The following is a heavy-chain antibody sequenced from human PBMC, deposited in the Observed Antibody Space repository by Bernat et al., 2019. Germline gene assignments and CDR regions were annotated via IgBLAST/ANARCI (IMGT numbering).Heavy chain of an antibody. D-gene: IGHD3-22*01. J-gene: IGHJ4*02. Sequence: EVQLVESGGGLVQPGGSLRLSCAASGFTFSSYSMNWVRQAPGKGLEWVSYISSSSSTIFYADSVKGRFTISRDNAKNSRYLQMISLRAEDTAVYYCARDRSSDYDPRLDYWGQGTLVTVSS. CDR1: GFTFSSYS. V-gene: IGHV3-48*01. CDR3: ARDRSSDYDPRLDY. CDR2: ISSSSSTI.